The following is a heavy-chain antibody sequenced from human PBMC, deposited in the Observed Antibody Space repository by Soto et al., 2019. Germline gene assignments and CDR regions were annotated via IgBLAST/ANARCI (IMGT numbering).Heavy chain of an antibody. V-gene: IGHV4-31*03. Sequence: QVQLQESGPGLVKPSQTLSLTCTVSGGSISSGGYYWSWIRQHPGKGLEWIGYIYYSGSTYYNPSLTSRVTISADTSKNQFSLKLSSVTAADPAVYYCARDHRAQYYFDYWGQGTLVTVSS. CDR3: ARDHRAQYYFDY. CDR2: IYYSGST. J-gene: IGHJ4*02. CDR1: GGSISSGGYY.